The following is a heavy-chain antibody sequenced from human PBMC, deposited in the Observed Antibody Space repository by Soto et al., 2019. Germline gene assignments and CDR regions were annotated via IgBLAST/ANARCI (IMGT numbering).Heavy chain of an antibody. CDR3: ARAPGRGVGSSWYRRDV. CDR1: GFTFSSYS. V-gene: IGHV3-48*02. Sequence: GGSLRLSCAASGFTFSSYSMNWVRQAPGKGLEWVSYISSSSSTIYYADSVKGRFTISRDNATNSLYLQMNSLRDEDTAVYYCARAPGRGVGSSWYRRDVWGQGTTVTVSS. CDR2: ISSSSSTI. D-gene: IGHD6-13*01. J-gene: IGHJ6*02.